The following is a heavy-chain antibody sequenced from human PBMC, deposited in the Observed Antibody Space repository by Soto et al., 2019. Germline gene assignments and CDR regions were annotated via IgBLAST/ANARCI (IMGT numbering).Heavy chain of an antibody. J-gene: IGHJ6*02. V-gene: IGHV3-30*18. CDR2: ISYDGSNK. CDR3: AKDMYYDFWSGPSAYYYGMDV. CDR1: GFTFSSYG. Sequence: VGSLRLSCAASGFTFSSYGMHWFRQAPVNGLEWVAFISYDGSNKYYADSVKGRFTISRDNSKNTLYLQMNSLRAEDTAVYYCAKDMYYDFWSGPSAYYYGMDVWGQGTTVTVSS. D-gene: IGHD3-3*01.